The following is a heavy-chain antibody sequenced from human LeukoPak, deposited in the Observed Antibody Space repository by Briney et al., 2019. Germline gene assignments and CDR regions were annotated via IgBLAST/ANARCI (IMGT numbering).Heavy chain of an antibody. CDR2: ISAYNGIT. D-gene: IGHD4-17*01. J-gene: IGHJ5*02. CDR3: ARESPPHYYGETFDP. CDR1: GYTFTDYF. Sequence: ASVKVSCKPSGYTFTDYFIHWVRQAPGQGLEWMGWISAYNGITNYAQKLQGRVTMTTDTSTSTAYMELRSLRSDDTAVYYCARESPPHYYGETFDPWGQGTLVTVSS. V-gene: IGHV1-18*04.